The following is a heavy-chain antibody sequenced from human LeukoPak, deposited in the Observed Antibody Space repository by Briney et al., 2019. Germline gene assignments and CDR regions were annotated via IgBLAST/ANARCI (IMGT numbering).Heavy chain of an antibody. Sequence: SETLSLTCSVSISSISSSKWWSWVRQSPVKGLEWIGEIYLYGTTNYNPSFTSRVTMSVDRSRNQFSLKLTSVTAADTAVYYCARQKWEQQGRDYYFNGLDVWGPGTTVIVSS. CDR1: ISSISSSKW. V-gene: IGHV4-4*02. CDR2: IYLYGTT. D-gene: IGHD1/OR15-1a*01. J-gene: IGHJ6*02. CDR3: ARQKWEQQGRDYYFNGLDV.